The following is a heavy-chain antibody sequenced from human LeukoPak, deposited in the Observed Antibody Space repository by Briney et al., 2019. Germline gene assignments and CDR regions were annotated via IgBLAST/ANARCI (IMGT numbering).Heavy chain of an antibody. D-gene: IGHD4-17*01. CDR2: IRYDGSNK. J-gene: IGHJ3*02. CDR1: GFTFSSYG. CDR3: AKVVDGDYVAFDI. V-gene: IGHV3-30*02. Sequence: GGSLRLSCAASGFTFSSYGMHWVRQAPGKGLEWVAFIRYDGSNKYYADSVKGRFTISRDNSKNTLYLQMNSLRAEDTAVYYCAKVVDGDYVAFDIWGQGTMVTVSS.